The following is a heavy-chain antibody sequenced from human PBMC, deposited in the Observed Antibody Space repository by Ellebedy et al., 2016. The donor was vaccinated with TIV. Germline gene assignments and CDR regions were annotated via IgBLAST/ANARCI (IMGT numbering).Heavy chain of an antibody. Sequence: PGGSLRLSCAASGFTFSDYGMHWVRQAPGRGLEWVAVIWYDGNNKYYADSVKGRFAISRDNSKNTRYLQMNSLRAADTAVYFCARAFNLRRDSFDFWGQGTMVTVSS. J-gene: IGHJ3*01. CDR3: ARAFNLRRDSFDF. V-gene: IGHV3-33*01. CDR1: GFTFSDYG. CDR2: IWYDGNNK.